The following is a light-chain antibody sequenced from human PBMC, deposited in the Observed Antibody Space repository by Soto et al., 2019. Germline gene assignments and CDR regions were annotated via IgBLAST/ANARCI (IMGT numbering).Light chain of an antibody. CDR3: QHFDSSSYT. V-gene: IGKV3-20*01. J-gene: IGKJ2*01. CDR1: QSVTSSY. CDR2: GAS. Sequence: EVVLTQSPGTLSLSPGQRATLSCRASQSVTSSYLAWNQQKPGQAPSLRIYGASIRATGIPDRFSGSGSGADFTLTISRLEPEDFALFYWQHFDSSSYTFGQGTKLEI.